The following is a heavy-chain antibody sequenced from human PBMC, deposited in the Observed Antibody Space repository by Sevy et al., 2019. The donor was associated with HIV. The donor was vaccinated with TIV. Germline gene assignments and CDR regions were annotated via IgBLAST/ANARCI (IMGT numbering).Heavy chain of an antibody. Sequence: GSLRLSCAASGFTFSSYAMSWVRQAPGKGLEWVSAISGSGGSTYYADSVKGRFTISRDNSKNTLYLQMNSLRAEDTAVYYCAKAPRKQYYYGSGSYYNDYWGQGTLVTVSS. D-gene: IGHD3-10*01. J-gene: IGHJ4*02. CDR1: GFTFSSYA. V-gene: IGHV3-23*01. CDR2: ISGSGGST. CDR3: AKAPRKQYYYGSGSYYNDY.